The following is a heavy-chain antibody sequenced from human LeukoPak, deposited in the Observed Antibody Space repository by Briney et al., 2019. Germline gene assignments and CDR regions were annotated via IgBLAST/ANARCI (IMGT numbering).Heavy chain of an antibody. CDR2: IHTNGSI. D-gene: IGHD6-13*01. V-gene: IGHV4-4*07. CDR3: AGYSSSWYFNY. Sequence: SETLSLTCTVSSGSISSHYWSWIRQPAGKGRDWIGRIHTNGSINYNPSLKSRVTMSVDTSKNQFSLKLSAVTAADTAVYYCAGYSSSWYFNYWGQGTLVTVSS. CDR1: SGSISSHY. J-gene: IGHJ4*02.